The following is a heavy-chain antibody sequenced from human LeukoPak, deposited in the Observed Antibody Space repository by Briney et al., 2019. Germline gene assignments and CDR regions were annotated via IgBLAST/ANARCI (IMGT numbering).Heavy chain of an antibody. CDR1: GGSISSYY. Sequence: PSETLSLTCTVSGGSISSYYWSWIRQPPGKGLEWIGYIYYSGSTNYNPSLKSRVTISVDTSKNQFSLKLSSVTAADTAVYYCARDRSSVGAFDIWGQGTMVIVSS. V-gene: IGHV4-59*01. D-gene: IGHD6-19*01. CDR2: IYYSGST. CDR3: ARDRSSVGAFDI. J-gene: IGHJ3*02.